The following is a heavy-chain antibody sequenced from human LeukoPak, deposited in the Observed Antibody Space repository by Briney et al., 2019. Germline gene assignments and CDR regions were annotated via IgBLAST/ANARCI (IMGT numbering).Heavy chain of an antibody. D-gene: IGHD2-15*01. J-gene: IGHJ5*02. CDR2: IYYSGST. V-gene: IGHV4-39*01. Sequence: SETLSLTCTVSGDSISSSSYYWGWIRQPPGKGLVWIGSIYYSGSTYYNPSLKSRVTISVDTSKNQFSLKLSSVTAADTAVYYCAKNKGYCSGGSCYWFDPWGQGTLVTVSS. CDR1: GDSISSSSYY. CDR3: AKNKGYCSGGSCYWFDP.